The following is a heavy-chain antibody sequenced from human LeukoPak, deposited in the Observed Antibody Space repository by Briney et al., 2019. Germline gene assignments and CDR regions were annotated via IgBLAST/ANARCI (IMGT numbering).Heavy chain of an antibody. CDR3: ATEGSASGSNWFDP. CDR2: IYHSGST. V-gene: IGHV4-38-2*02. CDR1: DYSNTSDFY. J-gene: IGHJ5*02. Sequence: SETLSLTFAVCDYSNTSDFYWGWVRQPPGKGLEWIGSIYHSGSTYYNPSLKSRVTISVDTSKNQFSLKLTSVTAADTAVYYCATEGSASGSNWFDPWGQGTLVTVSS. D-gene: IGHD3-10*01.